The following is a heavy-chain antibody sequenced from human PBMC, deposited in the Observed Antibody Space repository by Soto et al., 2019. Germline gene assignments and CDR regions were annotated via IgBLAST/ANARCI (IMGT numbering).Heavy chain of an antibody. Sequence: SETLSLTCTVSGGSISSYYWSWIRQPPGKGLEWIGYIYYSGSTNYNPSLKSRVTISVDTSKNQFSLKLSSVTAADTAVYYCATGMIQLWYPEIDYLGQGTLFTVSS. CDR1: GGSISSYY. J-gene: IGHJ4*02. CDR3: ATGMIQLWYPEIDY. D-gene: IGHD5-18*01. CDR2: IYYSGST. V-gene: IGHV4-59*01.